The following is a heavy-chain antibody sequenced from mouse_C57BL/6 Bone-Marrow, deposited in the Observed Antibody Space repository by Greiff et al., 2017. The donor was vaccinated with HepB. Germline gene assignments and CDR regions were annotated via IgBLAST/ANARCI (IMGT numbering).Heavy chain of an antibody. J-gene: IGHJ2*01. CDR1: GYAFSSSW. Sequence: QVQLKQSGPELVKPGASVKISCKASGYAFSSSWMNWVKQRPGKGLEWIGRIYPGDGDTNYKGKFKGKATLTADKSSSTAYMQLSSLTSEDSAVYFCSRLGAYYFDYWGPGTTLTVPS. D-gene: IGHD3-1*01. CDR2: IYPGDGDT. V-gene: IGHV1-82*01. CDR3: SRLGAYYFDY.